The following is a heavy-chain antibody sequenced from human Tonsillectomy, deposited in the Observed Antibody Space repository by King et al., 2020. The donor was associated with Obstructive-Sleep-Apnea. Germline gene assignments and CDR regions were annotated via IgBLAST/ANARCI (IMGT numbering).Heavy chain of an antibody. D-gene: IGHD1-26*01. V-gene: IGHV2-5*02. CDR2: IYWDDEK. CDR1: GFSFTTTGMG. CDR3: AHTGPEWELPDY. Sequence: TLKESDPTLVKPTQTLTLTCTFSGFSFTTTGMGVGWFRQPPGKALEWLAVIYWDDEKRYRPSLKNRLTVTKATSRNQVVLIMTNMDPVDTGTYYCAHTGPEWELPDYWGQGTLVTVSS. J-gene: IGHJ4*02.